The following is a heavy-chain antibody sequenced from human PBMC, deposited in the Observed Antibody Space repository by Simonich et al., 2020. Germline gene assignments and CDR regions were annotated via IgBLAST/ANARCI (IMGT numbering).Heavy chain of an antibody. Sequence: EVQLLESGGGLVQPGGSLRLSCAASGFTFSSYAMSWVRQAPGKGLEGFSAISGSGGRTYYADAVKGRFTISRDNSKNTLYLQMNSLRAEDTAVYYCAKPGSSWYFDYWGQGTLVTVSS. CDR1: GFTFSSYA. V-gene: IGHV3-23*01. CDR2: ISGSGGRT. CDR3: AKPGSSWYFDY. J-gene: IGHJ4*02. D-gene: IGHD6-13*01.